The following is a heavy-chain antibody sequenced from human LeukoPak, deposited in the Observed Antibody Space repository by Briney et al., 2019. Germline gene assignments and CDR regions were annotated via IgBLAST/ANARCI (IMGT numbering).Heavy chain of an antibody. CDR3: ARDRWGGSGSSFPYY. CDR1: GFTFSSYS. CDR2: ISSSSSTI. J-gene: IGHJ4*02. Sequence: GGSLRLSCAASGFTFSSYSMNWVRQAPGKGLEWVSCISSSSSTIYYADSVKGRFTISRDNAKNSLYLQMNSLRAEDTAVYYCARDRWGGSGSSFPYYWGQGTLVTVSS. V-gene: IGHV3-48*01. D-gene: IGHD3-10*01.